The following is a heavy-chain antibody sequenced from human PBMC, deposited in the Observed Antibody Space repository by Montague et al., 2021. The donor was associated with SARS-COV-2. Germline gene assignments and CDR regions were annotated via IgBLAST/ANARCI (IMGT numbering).Heavy chain of an antibody. J-gene: IGHJ4*02. D-gene: IGHD1-14*01. Sequence: SETLSLTCAVYGGSFSGYYWTWIRQSPGKGLEWIAEINHSGTTNYNFNPSLRSRVTISVDTSKSQSSLKLSSVTAADTGVYYCARWDPGTLSLIGLRVKSASDYWGQGTLVTVSS. CDR2: INHSGTT. CDR3: ARWDPGTLSLIGLRVKSASDY. CDR1: GGSFSGYY. V-gene: IGHV4-34*01.